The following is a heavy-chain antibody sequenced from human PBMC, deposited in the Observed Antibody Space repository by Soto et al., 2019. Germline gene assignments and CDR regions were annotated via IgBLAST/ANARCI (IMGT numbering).Heavy chain of an antibody. V-gene: IGHV3-33*08. CDR2: IWDDGSNK. CDR1: GFTFNTYG. D-gene: IGHD2-15*01. Sequence: QVQLVESGGGVVQPGGSLRLSCTTSGFTFNTYGMHWVRQAPGKGLEWGAIIWDDGSNKYYADSVKGRFTISRDNSKNTLYLQMNSLRAEDTALYYCARADCTGAYCYSWPFNYGVDVWGQGTTVTVSS. CDR3: ARADCTGAYCYSWPFNYGVDV. J-gene: IGHJ6*02.